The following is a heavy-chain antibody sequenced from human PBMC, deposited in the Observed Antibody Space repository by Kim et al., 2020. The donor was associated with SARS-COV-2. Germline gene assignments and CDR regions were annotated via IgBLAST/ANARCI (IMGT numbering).Heavy chain of an antibody. J-gene: IGHJ3*02. D-gene: IGHD2-8*02. CDR1: GYPFRDFG. Sequence: ASVKVSCKASGYPFRDFGVAWVRQAPGQGLEWMAWISGYNGNTKFAQKFQDRVTMTTDASTSTAYMELRSLRSDDTAIYYCARRVAMSGTGEGAFDIWGQGTIVTVSS. CDR3: ARRVAMSGTGEGAFDI. V-gene: IGHV1-18*01. CDR2: ISGYNGNT.